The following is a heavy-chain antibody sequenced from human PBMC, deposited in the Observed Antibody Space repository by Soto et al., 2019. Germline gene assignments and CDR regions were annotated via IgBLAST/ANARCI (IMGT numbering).Heavy chain of an antibody. Sequence: QVQLVQSGAEVKKPGSSVKVSCKASGGPFSSYTISWVRQAPGQGLEWMGRIIPILGIANYAQKFQGRVTSTADKSTSTAYMELSSLGYEDTAVYYCASVVQANGDYASYYGDYVTDYYYYYYMDVWGKGTTVTVSS. V-gene: IGHV1-69*02. CDR1: GGPFSSYT. CDR3: ASVVQANGDYASYYGDYVTDYYYYYYMDV. J-gene: IGHJ6*03. D-gene: IGHD4-17*01. CDR2: IIPILGIA.